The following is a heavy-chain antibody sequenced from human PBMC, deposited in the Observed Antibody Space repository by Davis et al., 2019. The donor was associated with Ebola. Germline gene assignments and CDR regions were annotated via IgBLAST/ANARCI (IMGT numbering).Heavy chain of an antibody. CDR1: GFTFSSYG. V-gene: IGHV3-33*01. CDR2: IWYDGSNK. CDR3: ARDGVVVPAATGWFDP. Sequence: GESLKISCAASGFTFSSYGMHWVRQAPGKGLEWVAVIWYDGSNKYYADSVKGRFTISRDNSKNTLYLQMNSLRAEDTAVYYCARDGVVVPAATGWFDPWGQGTLVTVSS. D-gene: IGHD2-2*01. J-gene: IGHJ5*02.